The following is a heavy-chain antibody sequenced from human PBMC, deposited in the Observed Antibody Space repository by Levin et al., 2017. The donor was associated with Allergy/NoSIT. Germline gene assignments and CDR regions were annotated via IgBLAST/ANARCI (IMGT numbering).Heavy chain of an antibody. CDR2: ISSASSSV. CDR3: ARADCSSGVCSRDH. Sequence: NPGGSLRLSCAASGFTFSSYSMNWVRQAPGKGLEWVSSISSASSSVYYADSVKGRFTISRDNAKNSLYLQMNSLRAEDTAMYYCARADCSSGVCSRDHWGQGTLVTVSS. D-gene: IGHD2-8*01. V-gene: IGHV3-21*01. J-gene: IGHJ4*02. CDR1: GFTFSSYS.